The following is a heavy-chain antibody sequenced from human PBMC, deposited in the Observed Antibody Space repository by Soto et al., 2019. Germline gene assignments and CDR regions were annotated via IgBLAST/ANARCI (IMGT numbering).Heavy chain of an antibody. D-gene: IGHD3-10*01. V-gene: IGHV2-5*02. CDR2: NYWDDDK. Sequence: QITLKESGPTLVKPTQTLTLTCTFSGFSLTTSGVGVGWIRQPPGKALEWLALNYWDDDKRYSPSLKSRLTITKDTPRHQVVLTITNMDPVDTATYFRAHSYGFGEFDSWGQGTLVTVSS. J-gene: IGHJ5*01. CDR3: AHSYGFGEFDS. CDR1: GFSLTTSGVG.